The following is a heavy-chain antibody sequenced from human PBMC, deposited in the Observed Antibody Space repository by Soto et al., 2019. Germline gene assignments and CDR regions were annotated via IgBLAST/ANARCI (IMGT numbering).Heavy chain of an antibody. V-gene: IGHV3-64D*08. Sequence: EVQLVESGGGLVQPGGSLRLSCSASGFTFSSYAMHWVRQAPGKGLEYVSAISSNGGSTYYADSVKGRFTISRDNSKNTLYLQMSSLRAEDTAVYYCVKAGITMIVVATFDYWGQGTLVTVSS. D-gene: IGHD3-22*01. CDR1: GFTFSSYA. J-gene: IGHJ4*02. CDR3: VKAGITMIVVATFDY. CDR2: ISSNGGST.